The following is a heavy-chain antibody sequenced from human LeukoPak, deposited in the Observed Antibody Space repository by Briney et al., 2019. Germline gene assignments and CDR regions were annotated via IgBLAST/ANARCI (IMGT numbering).Heavy chain of an antibody. V-gene: IGHV3-21*01. CDR1: GFTFSSYS. Sequence: GGSLRLSCAASGFTFSSYSMNWVRQAPGKGLEWVSSISSSSSYIYYADSVKGRFTISRDNAKNSLYLQMNSLRAEDTAVYYCARIRDYYYYMDVWGKGTTVTVSS. CDR2: ISSSSSYI. J-gene: IGHJ6*03. CDR3: ARIRDYYYYMDV.